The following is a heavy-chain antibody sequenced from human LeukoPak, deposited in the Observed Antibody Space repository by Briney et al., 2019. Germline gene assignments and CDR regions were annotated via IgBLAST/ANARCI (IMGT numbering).Heavy chain of an antibody. CDR1: GYSFTSYW. J-gene: IGHJ4*02. CDR2: IYPGDSDT. Sequence: GESLKISCKGSGYSFTSYWIGWVRQMPGKGLEWMGIIYPGDSDTRYSPSFQGQVTISADKSISTAYLQWSSLKASDTAMYYWARQALVAATPPDYWGQGTLVTVSS. D-gene: IGHD2-15*01. CDR3: ARQALVAATPPDY. V-gene: IGHV5-51*01.